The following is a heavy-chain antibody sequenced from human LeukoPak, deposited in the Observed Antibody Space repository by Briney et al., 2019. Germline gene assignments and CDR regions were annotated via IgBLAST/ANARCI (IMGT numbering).Heavy chain of an antibody. Sequence: SETLSLTCAVYGGSFSGYYWSWIRQPPGKGLEWIGEINHSGSTNYNPSLKRRVTISVDTSKNQFSLKLSSVTAADTAVYYCTRAGSGSSYDSWGQGTLVTVSS. CDR3: TRAGSGSSYDS. CDR1: GGSFSGYY. CDR2: INHSGST. V-gene: IGHV4-34*01. J-gene: IGHJ4*02. D-gene: IGHD3-10*01.